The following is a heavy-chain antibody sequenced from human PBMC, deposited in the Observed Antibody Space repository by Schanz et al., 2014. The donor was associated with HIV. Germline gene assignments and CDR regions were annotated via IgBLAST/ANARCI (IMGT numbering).Heavy chain of an antibody. Sequence: QVQLVESGGGVVQPGKSLRLSCAASGFTFSSYGMHWVRQAPGKGLEWVAVISYDGSNKYYADSVKGRFTISRDNSKNPLYLQMTSLRAAESDVYYCAKDLGSSGWYEHYYGMDVWGQGTTVTVSS. J-gene: IGHJ6*02. V-gene: IGHV3-30*18. CDR1: GFTFSSYG. CDR3: AKDLGSSGWYEHYYGMDV. CDR2: ISYDGSNK. D-gene: IGHD6-19*01.